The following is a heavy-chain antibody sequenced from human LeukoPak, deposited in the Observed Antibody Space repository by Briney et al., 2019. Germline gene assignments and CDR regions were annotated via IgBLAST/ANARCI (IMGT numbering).Heavy chain of an antibody. CDR1: GFTFSSYA. V-gene: IGHV3-23*01. Sequence: GESLRLSCVASGFTFSSYAMSWVLQAPGRGLEWVSAISGSGRGTYYADSVKGRFTISRDNSKNTLYLQMNSLRAEDTAVYYCAKGLPHYWGQGTLVTVSS. D-gene: IGHD5-12*01. CDR3: AKGLPHY. CDR2: ISGSGRGT. J-gene: IGHJ4*02.